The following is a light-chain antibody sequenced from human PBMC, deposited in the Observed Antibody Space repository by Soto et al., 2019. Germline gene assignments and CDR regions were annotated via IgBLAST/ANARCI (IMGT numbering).Light chain of an antibody. CDR1: QGIGTY. CDR3: QNHNSAPLT. V-gene: IGKV1-27*01. Sequence: DIQMTQSPASLSASVGDRVTITCRASQGIGTYLAWYQQKPGKLPKLLIYTASTLHSGVPSRFSGSGSGTDFTLTISSLQPEDVATYYCQNHNSAPLTFGGGTKVEIK. J-gene: IGKJ4*01. CDR2: TAS.